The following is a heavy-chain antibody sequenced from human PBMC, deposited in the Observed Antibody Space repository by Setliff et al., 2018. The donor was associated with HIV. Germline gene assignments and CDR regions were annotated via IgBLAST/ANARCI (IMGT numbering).Heavy chain of an antibody. J-gene: IGHJ4*02. D-gene: IGHD6-19*01. CDR1: GYTLTEFS. Sequence: SVKVSCKVSGYTLTEFSMHWVRQAPGKGLEWVGRFDPEDGDTLYAQNFQGRVTMTEDPPTDTAYLELSGLRFEDTAVYYCATLKEQWLSEGGFDYWGQGTLVTVS. V-gene: IGHV1-24*01. CDR3: ATLKEQWLSEGGFDY. CDR2: FDPEDGDT.